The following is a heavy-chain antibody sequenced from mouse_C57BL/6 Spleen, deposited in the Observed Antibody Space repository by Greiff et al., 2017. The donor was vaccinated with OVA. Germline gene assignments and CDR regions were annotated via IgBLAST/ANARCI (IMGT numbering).Heavy chain of an antibody. V-gene: IGHV1-55*01. J-gene: IGHJ2*01. CDR1: GYTFTSYW. CDR3: ARHSYGSSYYYFDY. D-gene: IGHD1-1*01. CDR2: IYPGSGST. Sequence: QVQLKQPGAELVKPGASVKMSCKASGYTFTSYWITWVKQRPGQGLEWIGDIYPGSGSTNYNEKFKSKATLTVDTSSSTAYMQLSSLTSEDSAVYYCARHSYGSSYYYFDYWGQGTTLTVSS.